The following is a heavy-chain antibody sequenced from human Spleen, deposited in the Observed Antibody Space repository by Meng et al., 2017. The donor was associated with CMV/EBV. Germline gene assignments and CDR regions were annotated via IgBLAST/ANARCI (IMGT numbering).Heavy chain of an antibody. CDR3: ARDRAHYGGDSGNLDF. J-gene: IGHJ4*02. CDR2: TYYRSKWYN. Sequence: SETLSLTCAISGDSVSSNSATWNWFRQSPSRGLEWLGRTYYRSKWYNDYAVSVKSRITINPDTSRNQFSLQLNSVTPEDTAVYYCARDRAHYGGDSGNLDFWGQGTLVTVSS. CDR1: GDSVSSNSAT. V-gene: IGHV6-1*01. D-gene: IGHD2-21*02.